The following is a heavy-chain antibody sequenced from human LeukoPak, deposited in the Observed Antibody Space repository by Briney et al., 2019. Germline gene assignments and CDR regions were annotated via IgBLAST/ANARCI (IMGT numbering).Heavy chain of an antibody. CDR2: VYHVGTT. CDR3: ARVVMYYYGSGSPNWFDP. D-gene: IGHD3-10*01. J-gene: IGHJ5*02. V-gene: IGHV4-38-2*02. CDR1: GYSISSGYF. Sequence: SETLSLTCTVSGYSISSGYFWGWIRQPPGKGLEWIGVYHVGTTDYNPSLKSRVTISVDRSKNQMSLKLSSVTAADTAVYYCARVVMYYYGSGSPNWFDPWGQGTLVTVSS.